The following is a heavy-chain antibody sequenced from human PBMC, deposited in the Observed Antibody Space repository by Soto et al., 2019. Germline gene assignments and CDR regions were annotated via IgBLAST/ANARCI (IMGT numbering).Heavy chain of an antibody. CDR1: GLTASTNP. Sequence: EVQLVESGGGLVQPGGSLRLPCAASGLTASTNPMSWVRQAPGKGLEWVSVIYTGGGTHYADSVKGRFTISRDNSKNTVNLQLTSLRPEDTAVYYCARDGSGHWGQGTLVTVSS. CDR3: ARDGSGH. CDR2: IYTGGGT. J-gene: IGHJ4*02. V-gene: IGHV3-66*01.